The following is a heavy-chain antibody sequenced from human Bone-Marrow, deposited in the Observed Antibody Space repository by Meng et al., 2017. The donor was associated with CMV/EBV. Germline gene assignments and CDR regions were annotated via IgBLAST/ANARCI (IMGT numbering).Heavy chain of an antibody. V-gene: IGHV3-53*01. CDR2: IYSGGST. CDR3: AREFISGRSSSWYPYYYYGMDV. CDR1: GITVSSNY. D-gene: IGHD6-13*01. J-gene: IGHJ6*02. Sequence: GESLKISCAASGITVSSNYMSWVRQAPGKGLEWVSVIYSGGSTYYADSVKGRFTISRDNSKNTLYFQMNSLRAEDTAVYYCAREFISGRSSSWYPYYYYGMDVWGQGTTVTVSS.